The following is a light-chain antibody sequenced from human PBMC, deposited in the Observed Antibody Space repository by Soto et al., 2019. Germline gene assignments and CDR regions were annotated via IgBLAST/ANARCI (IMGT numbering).Light chain of an antibody. CDR1: SSDVGGYNY. Sequence: QSALTQPASVSGSPGQSITISCTGTSSDVGGYNYVSWYQQHPGKAPKLMFYDVSNRPSGVSNRFSGSKSGNTASLTISGLQAEDEADYYCSSYTSSSTPNWVFGGGTKLTVL. CDR3: SSYTSSSTPNWV. V-gene: IGLV2-14*01. J-gene: IGLJ3*02. CDR2: DVS.